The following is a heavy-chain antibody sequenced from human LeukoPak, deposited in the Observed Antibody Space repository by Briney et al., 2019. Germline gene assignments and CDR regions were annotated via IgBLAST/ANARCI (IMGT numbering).Heavy chain of an antibody. CDR3: ARDQLRPGRGIYYYYGMDV. Sequence: PGGSLRLSCAASGFTFSSYSMNWVRQAPGKGLEWVSYISSSSSTIYYADSVKGRFTISRDNAKNSLYLQMNSLRDEDTAVYYCARDQLRPGRGIYYYYGMDVWGQGTTVTVSS. CDR1: GFTFSSYS. D-gene: IGHD1-26*01. V-gene: IGHV3-48*02. CDR2: ISSSSSTI. J-gene: IGHJ6*02.